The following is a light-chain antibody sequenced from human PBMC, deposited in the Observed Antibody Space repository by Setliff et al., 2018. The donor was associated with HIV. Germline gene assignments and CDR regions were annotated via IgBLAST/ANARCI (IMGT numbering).Light chain of an antibody. V-gene: IGLV2-11*01. J-gene: IGLJ1*01. CDR1: SSDVGDYNY. CDR2: DVT. Sequence: QSVLTQPRSVSGSPGQSVTISCTGTSSDVGDYNYVSWYQHHPGKAPKVMIYDVTKRPSGVPDRFSGSKSGNTASLTISGLQAEDEADYYCSSHRDTHTLEVFGTGTKVTVL. CDR3: SSHRDTHTLEV.